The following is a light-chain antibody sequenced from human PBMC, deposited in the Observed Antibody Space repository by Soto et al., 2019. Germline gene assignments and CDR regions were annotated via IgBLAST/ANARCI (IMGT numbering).Light chain of an antibody. CDR2: GLS. Sequence: DIQMTQSPSTLSSSVGDRVTITCRAIQNVSSWLAWFQQKSGKAPTLLIYGLSGVESGVPLRFSGCGSGTEFNLTISTLQPDDIAPYYCQQYADYSWTFDQGTKVE. V-gene: IGKV1-5*03. CDR3: QQYADYSWT. J-gene: IGKJ1*01. CDR1: QNVSSW.